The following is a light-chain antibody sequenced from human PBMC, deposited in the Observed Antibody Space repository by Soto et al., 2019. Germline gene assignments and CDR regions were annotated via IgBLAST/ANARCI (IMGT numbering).Light chain of an antibody. CDR1: QSATNSF. Sequence: EIVLAQSPGTLSLSPGERATLSCRASQSATNSFLAWYQQKPGQAPRLLIYGASRRATAIPDRFTGSGSGTDFTLTISRLEPEDFAVYYCQQYVSSPWAFGQGTKVDIK. J-gene: IGKJ1*01. V-gene: IGKV3-20*01. CDR3: QQYVSSPWA. CDR2: GAS.